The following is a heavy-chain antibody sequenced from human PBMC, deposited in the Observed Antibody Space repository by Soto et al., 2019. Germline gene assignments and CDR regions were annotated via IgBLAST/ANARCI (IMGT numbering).Heavy chain of an antibody. J-gene: IGHJ3*02. CDR3: ARAIRGYCSGGSCYEAVDAFDI. Sequence: TLSLTWYVSGGYISGYYLSWIRQPPGKGLEWIGYIYYSGSTYYNPSLQSRVTISVDTSKNQFSLKLSSVTAADTAVYYWARAIRGYCSGGSCYEAVDAFDIWGQGTIVTVSS. CDR2: IYYSGST. CDR1: GGYISGYY. V-gene: IGHV4-30-4*01. D-gene: IGHD2-15*01.